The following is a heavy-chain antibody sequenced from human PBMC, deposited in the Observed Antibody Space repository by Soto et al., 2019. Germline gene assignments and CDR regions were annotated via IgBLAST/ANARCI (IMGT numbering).Heavy chain of an antibody. Sequence: SETLSLTCTVSGGSISRGGYYWSWIRPHPGKGLEWIGYIYYSGSTYYNPSLKSRVTISVDTSKNQFSLKLSSVTAADTAVYYCARAGEGSGSYYVDYYYGMDVWGQGTTVTVSS. J-gene: IGHJ6*02. CDR1: GGSISRGGYY. D-gene: IGHD3-10*01. CDR3: ARAGEGSGSYYVDYYYGMDV. CDR2: IYYSGST. V-gene: IGHV4-31*03.